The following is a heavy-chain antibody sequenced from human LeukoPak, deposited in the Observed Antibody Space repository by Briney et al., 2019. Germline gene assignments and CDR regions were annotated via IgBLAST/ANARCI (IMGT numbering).Heavy chain of an antibody. CDR2: ISSSGSTI. CDR1: GFTFDDYG. D-gene: IGHD1-26*01. Sequence: GGSLRLSCAASGFTFDDYGMSWVRQAPGKGLEWVSYISSSGSTIYYADSVKGRFTISRDNSKNTLYLQMNSLRAEDTAVYYCAKVASKWAASDYWGQGTLVTVSS. J-gene: IGHJ4*02. V-gene: IGHV3-48*01. CDR3: AKVASKWAASDY.